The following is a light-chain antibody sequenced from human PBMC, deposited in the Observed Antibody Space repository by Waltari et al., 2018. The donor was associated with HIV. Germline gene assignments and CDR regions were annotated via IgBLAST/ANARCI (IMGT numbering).Light chain of an antibody. CDR2: DND. V-gene: IGLV1-44*01. Sequence: QSVLTQPPSASGTPGQRLTISCSGTRSKTGRNPVNCYQHLPGTAPKRLIYDNDQRPSGVPDRFSASKSGTSASLAISGLQSEDEADYYCAAWDDSLNGGVFGGGTKLTVL. CDR3: AAWDDSLNGGV. J-gene: IGLJ3*02. CDR1: RSKTGRNP.